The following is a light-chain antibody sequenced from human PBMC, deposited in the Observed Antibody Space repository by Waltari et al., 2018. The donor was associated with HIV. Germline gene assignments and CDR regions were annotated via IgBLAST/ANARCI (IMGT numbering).Light chain of an antibody. V-gene: IGKV3-15*01. Sequence: EIVMTQSPSTMSVSPGERATLSCRASQSVSSNLAWFQQKPGQAPRLLIYGESTRTTGIPARFSGSGTGTEFTLTIGSLVSEDFAVYYCQQYSNWPRTFGQGTKVEIQ. CDR1: QSVSSN. J-gene: IGKJ1*01. CDR3: QQYSNWPRT. CDR2: GES.